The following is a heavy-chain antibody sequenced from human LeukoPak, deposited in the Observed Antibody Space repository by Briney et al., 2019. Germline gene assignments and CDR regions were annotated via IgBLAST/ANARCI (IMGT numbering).Heavy chain of an antibody. CDR2: IRSKIYGGTP. CDR1: GFTFGDYA. V-gene: IGHV3-49*04. J-gene: IGHJ4*02. CDR3: TRDQTPYY. Sequence: GGSLRLSCTASGFTFGDYAMSWVRQAPGKGLEWVGFIRSKIYGGTPEYAASVKGRFTISRDDSKGIAYLQMDSLKTEDTAVYYCTRDQTPYYWGQGTLVTVSS.